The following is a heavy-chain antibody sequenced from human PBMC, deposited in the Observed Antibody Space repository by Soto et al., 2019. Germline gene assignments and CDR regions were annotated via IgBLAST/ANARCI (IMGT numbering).Heavy chain of an antibody. CDR1: GYRFTSYW. CDR2: IDPNDADT. Sequence: GESLKISCKGSGYRFTSYWISWVRQMPGKGLEWMGRIDPNDADTNYRPSFEGHVTMSADRSINTAFLHWRSLEASDTAMYFCARQGYSKHYFYAADVWGQGTTVTVYS. V-gene: IGHV5-10-1*01. D-gene: IGHD5-18*01. CDR3: ARQGYSKHYFYAADV. J-gene: IGHJ6*02.